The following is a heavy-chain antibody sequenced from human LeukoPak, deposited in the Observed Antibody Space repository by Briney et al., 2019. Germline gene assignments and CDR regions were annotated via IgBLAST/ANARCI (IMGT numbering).Heavy chain of an antibody. V-gene: IGHV1-69*13. J-gene: IGHJ4*02. CDR2: IIPIFGTA. CDR3: AREARVGTFGY. CDR1: GGTFSSYA. D-gene: IGHD1-26*01. Sequence: ASVKVSCKASGGTFSSYAISWVRQAPGQGLEWMGAIIPIFGTANYAQKFQGRVTITADESTSTAYMELSSLRSEDTAVYYCAREARVGTFGYWGQGTLVTVSS.